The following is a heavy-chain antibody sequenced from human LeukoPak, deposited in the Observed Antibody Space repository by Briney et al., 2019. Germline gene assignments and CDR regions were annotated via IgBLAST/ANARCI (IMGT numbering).Heavy chain of an antibody. CDR3: ARHLREGIQLWAFDY. V-gene: IGHV5-51*01. D-gene: IGHD5-18*01. J-gene: IGHJ4*02. CDR2: IYPVDSDT. CDR1: GYSFTTYW. Sequence: GESLKISCKGSGYSFTTYWIGWVRQMPGQGLEWMGIIYPVDSDTRYSPSFQGQATISADKTISTAYLQWSSLKASDTDMYYSARHLREGIQLWAFDYWGQGTLVTVSS.